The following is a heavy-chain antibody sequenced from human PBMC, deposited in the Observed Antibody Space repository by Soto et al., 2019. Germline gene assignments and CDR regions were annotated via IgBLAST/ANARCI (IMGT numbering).Heavy chain of an antibody. Sequence: EVQLLESGGGLVQPGGSLRLSCAASGFTFSSYAMSWVRQAPGKGLEWVSAISGSGGSTYYEDSVKGRFTISRDNSKNTLYLQMNSLRSEETAVYYCAKDFYGDHKPELFDYWGQGTLVTVSS. CDR1: GFTFSSYA. CDR3: AKDFYGDHKPELFDY. D-gene: IGHD4-17*01. V-gene: IGHV3-23*01. J-gene: IGHJ4*02. CDR2: ISGSGGST.